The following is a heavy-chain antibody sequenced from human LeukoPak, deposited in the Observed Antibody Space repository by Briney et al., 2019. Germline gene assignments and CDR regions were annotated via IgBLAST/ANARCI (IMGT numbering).Heavy chain of an antibody. CDR3: ATDSGSYYKSFDP. V-gene: IGHV3-15*01. J-gene: IGHJ5*02. Sequence: GGSLRLSCAASGFTFSNAWMNWVRQAPGKGLEWVGRIKSEPEGGTTDYAAPVKGRFTVSRDDSKDTLYLQMNSLQTEDTAVYYCATDSGSYYKSFDPWGQGTLVTVSS. CDR2: IKSEPEGGTT. D-gene: IGHD1-26*01. CDR1: GFTFSNAW.